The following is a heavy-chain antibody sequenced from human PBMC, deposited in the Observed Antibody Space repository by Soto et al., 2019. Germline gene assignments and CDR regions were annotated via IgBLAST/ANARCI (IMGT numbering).Heavy chain of an antibody. J-gene: IGHJ3*02. V-gene: IGHV5-10-1*01. CDR2: IDPSDSYT. CDR3: ASPVHLQRPDAFDI. Sequence: EVQLVQSGAEVKKPGESLRISCKGSGYSFTSYWISWVRQMPGKGLEWMGRIDPSDSYTNYSPSFQGHVTISADKSISTASLQWSTLNASDTAMYYCASPVHLQRPDAFDIWGQVTIVTVS. D-gene: IGHD1-1*01. CDR1: GYSFTSYW.